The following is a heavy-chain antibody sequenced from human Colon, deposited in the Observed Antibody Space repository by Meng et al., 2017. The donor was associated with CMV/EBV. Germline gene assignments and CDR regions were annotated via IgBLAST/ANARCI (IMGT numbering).Heavy chain of an antibody. CDR2: INVKDGNT. D-gene: IGHD2-15*01. CDR3: ARSLGYCSSGTCYTNWFDP. V-gene: IGHV1-18*01. CDR1: YG. Sequence: YGIAWVRQAPGQGFEWMGWINVKDGNTNYAENFPGRVTMTTDTSTSTAYLDLRSLRSDDTAVYFCARSLGYCSSGTCYTNWFDPWGQGTLVTVSS. J-gene: IGHJ5*02.